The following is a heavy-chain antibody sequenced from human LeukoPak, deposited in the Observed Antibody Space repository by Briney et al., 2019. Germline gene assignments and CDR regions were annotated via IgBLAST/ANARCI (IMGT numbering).Heavy chain of an antibody. D-gene: IGHD3-16*01. CDR1: GYSFSTYW. CDR2: IYPRDSDT. Sequence: GESLKISCKGSGYSFSTYWIAWVRQMPGKGLEWMGIIYPRDSDTKYSPSFQGQVTISADKSINTAYLQWSSLRAADTAMYFCALNQGRGEYYNMDVWGPGTTVTVPS. CDR3: ALNQGRGEYYNMDV. V-gene: IGHV5-51*01. J-gene: IGHJ6*02.